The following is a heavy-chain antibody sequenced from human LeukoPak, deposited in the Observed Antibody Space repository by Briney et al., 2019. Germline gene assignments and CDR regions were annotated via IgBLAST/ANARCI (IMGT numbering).Heavy chain of an antibody. J-gene: IGHJ4*02. CDR2: LHSDGSNT. Sequence: GGSLRLSCEASGFSVSSYWMNWVRQAPGKGLVWVSRLHSDGSNTIYADSVKGRFTISRDTAKNTLYLQMSSLRAEDTAVYFCARGGRLGSFDYSGQGILVTVSS. D-gene: IGHD7-27*01. CDR1: GFSVSSYW. V-gene: IGHV3-74*01. CDR3: ARGGRLGSFDY.